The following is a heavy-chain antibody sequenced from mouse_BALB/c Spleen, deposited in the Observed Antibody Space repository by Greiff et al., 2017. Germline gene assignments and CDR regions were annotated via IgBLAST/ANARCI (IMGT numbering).Heavy chain of an antibody. J-gene: IGHJ4*01. Sequence: VQLQQPGAELVKPGAPVKLSCKASGYTFTSYWMNWVKQRPGRGLEWIGRIDPSDSETHYNQKFKDKATLTVDKSSSTAYIQLSSLTSEDSAVYYCALVRDYAMDYWGQGTSVTVSS. CDR3: ALVRDYAMDY. CDR1: GYTFTSYW. V-gene: IGHV1-69*02. CDR2: IDPSDSET. D-gene: IGHD2-10*02.